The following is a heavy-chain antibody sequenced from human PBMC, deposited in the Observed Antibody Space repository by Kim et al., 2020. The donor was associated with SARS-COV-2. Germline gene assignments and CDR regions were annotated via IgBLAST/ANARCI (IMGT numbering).Heavy chain of an antibody. CDR2: ISFDGDNN. CDR3: VRDRSGYTGGLGY. D-gene: IGHD6-19*01. J-gene: IGHJ4*02. V-gene: IGHV3-30-3*01. Sequence: GGSLRLSCGASGFTFSGYAMHWVRQAPGKGLEWMALISFDGDNNYYADSVKGRFTISRDNSKNSLYLQMNSLRAEDTAVYYCVRDRSGYTGGLGYWGEGT. CDR1: GFTFSGYA.